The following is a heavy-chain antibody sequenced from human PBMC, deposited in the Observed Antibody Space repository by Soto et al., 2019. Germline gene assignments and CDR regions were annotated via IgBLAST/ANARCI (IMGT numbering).Heavy chain of an antibody. CDR2: MNAKSGDT. D-gene: IGHD3-16*01. V-gene: IGHV1-8*01. Sequence: QAHLEQSGAEVKMPGASVKVSCKASGYTFSAFDINWLRQASGQGPEWMGWMNAKSGDTFFAQRFQGKFNMTWDTSLSTAYMEVGSMTSDDTAMYYCARGNPFNYAGFDVWGQGTTVAVSS. CDR1: GYTFSAFD. J-gene: IGHJ6*02. CDR3: ARGNPFNYAGFDV.